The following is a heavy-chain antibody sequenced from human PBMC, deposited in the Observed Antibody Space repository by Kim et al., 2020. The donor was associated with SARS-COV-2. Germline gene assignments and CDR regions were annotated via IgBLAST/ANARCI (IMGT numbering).Heavy chain of an antibody. D-gene: IGHD2-15*01. CDR2: IYPTDSDV. V-gene: IGHV5-51*01. Sequence: GESLKISCKSSGYRFSTYWIAWVRQMPGKGLELMGIIYPTDSDVRYSPSFQGRVTISVDNSINTAYLQWHSLQASDTAMYYCARPLALAGPFDFWGQGTLVSVSS. CDR1: GYRFSTYW. CDR3: ARPLALAGPFDF. J-gene: IGHJ4*02.